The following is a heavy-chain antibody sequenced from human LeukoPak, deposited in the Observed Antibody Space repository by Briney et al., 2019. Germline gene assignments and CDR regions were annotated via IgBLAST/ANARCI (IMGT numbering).Heavy chain of an antibody. Sequence: SETLFLTCTVSGDSISSSDHYWGWIRQPPGKGLEWIGSVYYRGPSYYCPSLKSRVTISVDASKNQFSLKLISVTAADTAVYYCARTYNSAWHDGNYWGQGTLVTVSS. V-gene: IGHV4-39*01. CDR3: ARTYNSAWHDGNY. J-gene: IGHJ4*02. CDR1: GDSISSSDHY. D-gene: IGHD6-19*01. CDR2: VYYRGPS.